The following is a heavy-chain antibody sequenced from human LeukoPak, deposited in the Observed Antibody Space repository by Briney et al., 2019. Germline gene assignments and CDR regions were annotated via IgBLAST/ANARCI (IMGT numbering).Heavy chain of an antibody. V-gene: IGHV3-48*03. J-gene: IGHJ4*02. Sequence: PGGSLRLSCAASGFTFSTYEMHWVREAPGKGLEWVSYISGSGTTIYYADSVKGRYTISRDNAKNSLILQINALRAEDTAVYYCAREGNYYFDYWGQGTLVTVSS. CDR3: AREGNYYFDY. CDR1: GFTFSTYE. CDR2: ISGSGTTI. D-gene: IGHD1-7*01.